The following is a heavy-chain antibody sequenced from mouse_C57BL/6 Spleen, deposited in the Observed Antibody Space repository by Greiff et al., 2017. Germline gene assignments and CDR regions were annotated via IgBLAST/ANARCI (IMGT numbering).Heavy chain of an antibody. D-gene: IGHD2-5*01. Sequence: EVQVVESGGGLVKPGGSLKLSCAASGFTFSSYAMSWVRQTPEKRLEWVATISDGGSYTYYPDNVKGRFTISRDNAKNNLYLQMSHLKSEDTAMYYCARESNSRAYWGQGTLVTVSA. CDR1: GFTFSSYA. V-gene: IGHV5-4*01. CDR3: ARESNSRAY. J-gene: IGHJ3*01. CDR2: ISDGGSYT.